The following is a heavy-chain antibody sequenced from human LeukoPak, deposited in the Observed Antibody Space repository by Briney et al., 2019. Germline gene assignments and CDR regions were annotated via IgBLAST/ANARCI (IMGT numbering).Heavy chain of an antibody. J-gene: IGHJ4*02. D-gene: IGHD6-19*01. CDR3: ARGAYSSGCTY. CDR2: SSAYNGNN. V-gene: IGHV1-18*04. Sequence: ASVQVSSKASGYTFTDYYMHWVRQAPGQGLEWMGWSSAYNGNNTSPQRRQGRVTMPTDQSTSTAYMELRSLRSDDTAVYYCARGAYSSGCTYWGQGALVTVSS. CDR1: GYTFTDYY.